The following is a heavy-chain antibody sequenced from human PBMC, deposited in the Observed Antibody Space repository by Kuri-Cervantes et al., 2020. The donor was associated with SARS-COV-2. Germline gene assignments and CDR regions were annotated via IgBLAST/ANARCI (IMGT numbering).Heavy chain of an antibody. CDR2: ISGSGGST. V-gene: IGHV3-23*01. J-gene: IGHJ5*02. CDR3: ARNQEAYAPLSPCVFDP. D-gene: IGHD2-21*01. Sequence: GESLKISCAASGVTFSSYAMSWVRQAPGKGLEWVSTISGSGGSTYYADSVKGRFTISRDNSKNTMYLQMNSLRAEDTAIYFCARNQEAYAPLSPCVFDPWGQGTLVTVSS. CDR1: GVTFSSYA.